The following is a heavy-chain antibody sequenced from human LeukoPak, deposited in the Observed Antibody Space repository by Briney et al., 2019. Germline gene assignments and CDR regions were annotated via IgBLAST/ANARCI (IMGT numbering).Heavy chain of an antibody. D-gene: IGHD6-6*01. Sequence: SETLSLTCAVHGESFSAFFWSWIRPVPGKGLEWVGEIDHRGSSNYNPPLKSRATISVDTSKNHFSLSLTSVTAADTAVYYCATRSSTLTAARCFDDWGQGTVVTVSS. CDR3: ATRSSTLTAARCFDD. V-gene: IGHV4-34*01. CDR1: GESFSAFF. J-gene: IGHJ4*03. CDR2: IDHRGSS.